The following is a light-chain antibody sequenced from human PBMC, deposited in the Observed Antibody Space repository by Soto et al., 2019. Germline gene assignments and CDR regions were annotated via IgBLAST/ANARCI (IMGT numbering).Light chain of an antibody. J-gene: IGKJ4*01. CDR2: DAS. CDR1: QSVSKY. CDR3: QQRLDWPLT. V-gene: IGKV3-11*01. Sequence: EIVLTQSPATLSLSPGERATLSCRASQSVSKYLAWYQQKPGQAPRLLIYDASNRATGIPARFSGSGSGTDFTLTISSLEPEDFAVYYCQQRLDWPLTFGGGTTVEIK.